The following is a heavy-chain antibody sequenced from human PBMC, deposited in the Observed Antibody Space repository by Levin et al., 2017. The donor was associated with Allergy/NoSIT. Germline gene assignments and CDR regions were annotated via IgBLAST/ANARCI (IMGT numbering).Heavy chain of an antibody. CDR1: GYTFTSYY. V-gene: IGHV1-46*01. CDR2: INPSGGST. CDR3: ARDWAGGCSGGSCYSGAFDI. Sequence: ASVKVSCKASGYTFTSYYMHWVRQAPGQGLEWMGIINPSGGSTSYAQKFQGRVTMTRDTSTSTVYMELSSLRSEDTAVYYCARDWAGGCSGGSCYSGAFDIWGQGTMVTVSS. J-gene: IGHJ3*02. D-gene: IGHD2-15*01.